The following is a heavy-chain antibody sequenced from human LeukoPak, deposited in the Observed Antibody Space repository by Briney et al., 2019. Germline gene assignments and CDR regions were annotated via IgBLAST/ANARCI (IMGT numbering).Heavy chain of an antibody. D-gene: IGHD6-13*01. V-gene: IGHV4-34*01. CDR1: GGSFSGYY. Sequence: SETLPLTCAVYGGSFSGYYWSWIRQPPGKGLEWIGEINHSGSTNYNPSLKSRVTMSVDTSKNQFSLKLSSVTAADTAVYYCARGGWGEGAAAGPLFDYWGQGTLVTVSS. J-gene: IGHJ4*02. CDR2: INHSGST. CDR3: ARGGWGEGAAAGPLFDY.